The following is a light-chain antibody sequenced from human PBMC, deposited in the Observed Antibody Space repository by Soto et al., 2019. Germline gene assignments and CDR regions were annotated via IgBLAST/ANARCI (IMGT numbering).Light chain of an antibody. CDR3: QVWDIMTDNYV. Sequence: SYELTQPPSVSVAPEKTTTITCGGNNIGDKRVHWYRQKSGQAPVLLISYDSDRPSGIPERVSGSNSGNTATLTISRVEAGDEADYYCQVWDIMTDNYVFGGGTKLTVL. J-gene: IGLJ1*01. V-gene: IGLV3-21*04. CDR1: NIGDKR. CDR2: YDS.